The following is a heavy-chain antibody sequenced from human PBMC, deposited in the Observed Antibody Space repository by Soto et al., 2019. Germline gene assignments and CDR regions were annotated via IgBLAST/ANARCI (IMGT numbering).Heavy chain of an antibody. V-gene: IGHV3-15*05. D-gene: IGHD2-21*01. Sequence: GSLRLTCSASGFIFRDAWISGVRQAPGKGLEWIGLVKSKSEGGTTDYAALVKGRFTVSRDDSINTVSLQMDSLKMEDTAVYFCVAGSPFVYWGQGTPVTVSS. CDR1: GFIFRDAW. CDR2: VKSKSEGGTT. J-gene: IGHJ4*02. CDR3: VAGSPFVY.